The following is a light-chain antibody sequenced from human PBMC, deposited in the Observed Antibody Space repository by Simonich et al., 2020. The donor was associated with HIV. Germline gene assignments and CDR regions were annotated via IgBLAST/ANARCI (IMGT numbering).Light chain of an antibody. CDR2: DAS. V-gene: IGKV3-11*01. J-gene: IGKJ1*01. CDR3: QQRSNWPPWT. Sequence: IVLTQSPATLSLSPGERATLTCGASQSFSSYLAWYQQKPGQAPRLLIDDASNRATGTPARVSGSGSGTDFTLTISSLEPEDFAVYYCQQRSNWPPWTFGQGTKVEIK. CDR1: QSFSSY.